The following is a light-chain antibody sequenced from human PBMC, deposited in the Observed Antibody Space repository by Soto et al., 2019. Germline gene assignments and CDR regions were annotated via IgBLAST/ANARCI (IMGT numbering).Light chain of an antibody. CDR2: AAS. Sequence: DIQMTQSPSSLSASVGDRVTITCRASQSISSYLNWYQQKPGKAPKLLVYAASSLQSGVPSRFSGSGSGTDFTLTISSXQPEDFATYYCQQSYSTLITFGQGTRLEIK. V-gene: IGKV1-39*01. CDR1: QSISSY. CDR3: QQSYSTLIT. J-gene: IGKJ5*01.